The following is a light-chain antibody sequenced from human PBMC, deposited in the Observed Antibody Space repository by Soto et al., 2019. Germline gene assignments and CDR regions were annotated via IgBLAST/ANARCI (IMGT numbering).Light chain of an antibody. J-gene: IGKJ2*01. CDR1: QTVRGNY. CDR3: QQYVNSPFT. CDR2: EAS. Sequence: FVLTQSPGTLSLSPGERATLSCSASQTVRGNYIAWYQQKPGQAPRVLIFEASRWATGTPDRFSGSGSGTDFTLNISRLEPEDFAVYYCQQYVNSPFTFGEGTNLEI. V-gene: IGKV3-20*01.